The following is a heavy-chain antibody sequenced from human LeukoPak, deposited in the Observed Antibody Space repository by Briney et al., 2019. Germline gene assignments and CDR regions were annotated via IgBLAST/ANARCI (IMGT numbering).Heavy chain of an antibody. CDR3: ARGDGYSYGYLGY. CDR1: GYTFTGYY. V-gene: IGHV1-2*02. D-gene: IGHD5-18*01. CDR2: INPNSGSR. Sequence: ASVMVSCKASGYTFTGYYMHWVRQAPGQGLEWMGWINPNSGSRSYAQKFQGRVTMTRDTSISTAYMELSRLKSDDTAVYYCARGDGYSYGYLGYWGQGTLVTVSS. J-gene: IGHJ4*02.